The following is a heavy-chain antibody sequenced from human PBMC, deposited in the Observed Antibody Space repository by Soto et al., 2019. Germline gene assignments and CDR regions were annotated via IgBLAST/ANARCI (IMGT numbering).Heavy chain of an antibody. Sequence: GGSLRLSCTASGFPFGNFLMSWFRQAPGKGMEWVGFIRSQPYGGTAEYAASVRGRFTISRDDSKGIAYLQMNSLQTEDSGVYYRIGSFPFWGQGTLVTVSS. CDR1: GFPFGNFL. CDR2: IRSQPYGGTA. D-gene: IGHD3-10*01. V-gene: IGHV3-49*03. CDR3: IGSFPF. J-gene: IGHJ4*02.